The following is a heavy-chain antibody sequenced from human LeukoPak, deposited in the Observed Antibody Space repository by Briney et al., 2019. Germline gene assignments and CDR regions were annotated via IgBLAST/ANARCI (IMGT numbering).Heavy chain of an antibody. CDR1: GGSISSGSYY. V-gene: IGHV4-61*02. J-gene: IGHJ4*02. CDR2: IYTSGST. CDR3: ARPNQVDFWSGYNSYYFDY. Sequence: NPSQTLSLTCTVSGGSISSGSYYWSWIRQPAGKGLEWIGRIYTSGSTNYNPSLKSRVTISVDTSKNQFSLKLSSVTAADTAVYYCARPNQVDFWSGYNSYYFDYWGQGTLVTVSS. D-gene: IGHD3-3*01.